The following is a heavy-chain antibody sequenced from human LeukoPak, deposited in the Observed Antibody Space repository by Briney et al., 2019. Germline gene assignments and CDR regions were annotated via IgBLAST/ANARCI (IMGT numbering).Heavy chain of an antibody. Sequence: MPGGSLRLSCEASGFTFNTYSMNWARQAPGKGLEWVSSIDSSGGYMFYADSVKGRFIISRDSSKNTLDLQMNSLTVEDTALYYCAKDRGTGFLHDWTVSSWGQGTRVTVSS. CDR2: IDSSGGYM. CDR1: GFTFNTYS. J-gene: IGHJ4*02. D-gene: IGHD3/OR15-3a*01. CDR3: AKDRGTGFLHDWTVSS. V-gene: IGHV3-21*04.